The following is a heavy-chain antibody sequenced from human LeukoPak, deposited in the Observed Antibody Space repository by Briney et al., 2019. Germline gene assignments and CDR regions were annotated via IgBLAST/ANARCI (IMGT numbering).Heavy chain of an antibody. V-gene: IGHV4-39*07. CDR2: IYYSGST. J-gene: IGHJ5*02. CDR3: ARGLKRGIVGAT. D-gene: IGHD1-26*01. Sequence: SETLSLTCTVSGGSISSSSYYWGWIRQPPGKGLEWIGSIYYSGSTYYNPSLKSRVTISVDTSKNQFSLKLSSVTAADTAVYYCARGLKRGIVGATWGQGTLVTVSS. CDR1: GGSISSSSYY.